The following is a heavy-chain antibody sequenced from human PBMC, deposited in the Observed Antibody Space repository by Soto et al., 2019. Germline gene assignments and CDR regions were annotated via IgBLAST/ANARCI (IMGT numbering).Heavy chain of an antibody. CDR3: ASDGQSLAPYDLDV. Sequence: QVQVVESGGGVVQPGRSLRLSCTASGFTFSGHAMHWVRQPPGKGLEWVAQIWYDGSNKYYADSVKGRFTISRDNSKNTLYVQMDSLRVEDTAVYYCASDGQSLAPYDLDVWGQGTSVTVSS. D-gene: IGHD6-19*01. V-gene: IGHV3-33*01. CDR2: IWYDGSNK. CDR1: GFTFSGHA. J-gene: IGHJ6*02.